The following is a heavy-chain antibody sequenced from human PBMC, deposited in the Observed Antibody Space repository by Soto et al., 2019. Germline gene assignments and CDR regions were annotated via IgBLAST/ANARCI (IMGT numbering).Heavy chain of an antibody. J-gene: IGHJ4*02. D-gene: IGHD1-26*01. Sequence: SVKVSCKASRGTFNTYAINWVRQAPGQGLEWVGGIIPIYGATYFAQNFQGRGTIVADESTSTAYMELSSLRYDDTAVYYCATEAMDSGRLSRGYWGQGPLVTVSS. CDR2: IIPIYGAT. CDR1: RGTFNTYA. V-gene: IGHV1-69*13. CDR3: ATEAMDSGRLSRGY.